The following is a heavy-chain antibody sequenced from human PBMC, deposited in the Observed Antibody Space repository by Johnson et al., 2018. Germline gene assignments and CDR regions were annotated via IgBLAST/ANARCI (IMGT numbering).Heavy chain of an antibody. J-gene: IGHJ3*02. CDR2: ISGSGGST. CDR3: AKDLLRFFEWLFGAFDI. Sequence: VQLVESGGGLVQXGGSXRLXCAASGFTFSNYAMSWVRQAPGKGLEWVSAISGSGGSTYYADSVRGRFTISSDNSKTTLYLQMNSLRAEDTAVDYCAKDLLRFFEWLFGAFDIWGQGTMVTVSS. V-gene: IGHV3-23*04. CDR1: GFTFSNYA. D-gene: IGHD3-3*01.